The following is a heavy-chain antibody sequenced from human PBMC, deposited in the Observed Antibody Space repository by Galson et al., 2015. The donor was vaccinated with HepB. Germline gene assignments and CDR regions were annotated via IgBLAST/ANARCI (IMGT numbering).Heavy chain of an antibody. Sequence: ETLSLTCAVYGGSFSGYYWSWIRQPPGKGLEWIREINHSGSTNYNPSLKSRVTISVDTSKNQFSLKLSSVTAADTAVYYCARGSSAAAVDYWGQGTLVTVSS. D-gene: IGHD6-13*01. V-gene: IGHV4-34*01. J-gene: IGHJ4*02. CDR2: INHSGST. CDR3: ARGSSAAAVDY. CDR1: GGSFSGYY.